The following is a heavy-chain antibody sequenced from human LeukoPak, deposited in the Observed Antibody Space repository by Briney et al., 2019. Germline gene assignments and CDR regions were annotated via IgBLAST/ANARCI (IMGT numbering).Heavy chain of an antibody. J-gene: IGHJ6*03. CDR1: GYTFTSYD. Sequence: ASVKVSCTASGYTFTSYDINWVRQANAQGLEWMGWMNPNSGNTGYAQKFQGRVTITSNTSISTAYMELSSLISAATTALYCARAGNSNYYYYYMDVGAKGTTV. CDR2: MNPNSGNT. CDR3: ARAGNSNYYYYYMDV. D-gene: IGHD6-13*01. V-gene: IGHV1-8*03.